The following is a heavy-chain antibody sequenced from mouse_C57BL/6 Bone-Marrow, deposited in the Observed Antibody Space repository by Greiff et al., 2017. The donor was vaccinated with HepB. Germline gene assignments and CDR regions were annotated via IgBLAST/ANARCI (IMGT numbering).Heavy chain of an antibody. CDR3: AREDYYDYPAWFAY. J-gene: IGHJ3*01. V-gene: IGHV1-76*01. Sequence: VQLQQSGAELVRPGASVKLSCKASGYTFTDYYINWVKQRPGQGLEWIARIYPGSGNTYYNEKFKGKATLTAEKSSSTAYMQLSSLTSEDSAVYFCAREDYYDYPAWFAYWGQGTLVTVSA. CDR1: GYTFTDYY. D-gene: IGHD2-4*01. CDR2: IYPGSGNT.